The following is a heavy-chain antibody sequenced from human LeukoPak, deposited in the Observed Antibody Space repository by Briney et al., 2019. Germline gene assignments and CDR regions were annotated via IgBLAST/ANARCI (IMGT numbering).Heavy chain of an antibody. V-gene: IGHV4-61*01. CDR1: GGSVSSGSYY. D-gene: IGHD3-22*01. CDR3: AGETYYYDSGGYEGP. J-gene: IGHJ5*02. CDR2: IHYSGST. Sequence: PSETLSLTCTVSGGSVSSGSYYWSWIRQPPGKGLEWIGYIHYSGSTNYNPSLKSRVTISVDTSKNQFSLKLSSVTAADTAVYYCAGETYYYDSGGYEGPWGQGTLVTVSS.